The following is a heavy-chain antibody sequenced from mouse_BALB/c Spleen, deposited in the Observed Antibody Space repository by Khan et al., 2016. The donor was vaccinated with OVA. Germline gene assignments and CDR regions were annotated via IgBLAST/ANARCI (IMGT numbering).Heavy chain of an antibody. CDR1: GYSITSGYA. V-gene: IGHV3-2*02. J-gene: IGHJ4*01. CDR3: ARKNYYGYAMNY. D-gene: IGHD1-1*01. Sequence: EVQLQESGPGLVKPSQSLSLTCTVTGYSITSGYAWNWIRQFPGNKLEWMGFISYSGSTSYNPSLRSRTSITRDTSKNQSFLQLNSVTTEDTATDYCARKNYYGYAMNYWGQGTSVTVSS. CDR2: ISYSGST.